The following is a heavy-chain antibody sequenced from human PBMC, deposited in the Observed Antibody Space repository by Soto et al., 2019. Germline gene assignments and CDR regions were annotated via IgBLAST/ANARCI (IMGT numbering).Heavy chain of an antibody. Sequence: QPGGSLRLSCAASGFVFSSYSMNWLRQAPGKGLEWVSYISRTSSIIYYADSVKGRFTISRDNAKSALHLQMNSLRDDDTAVYYCSRDRADCNGTSCYPNWFDPWGQGTLVTVSS. CDR3: SRDRADCNGTSCYPNWFDP. D-gene: IGHD2-2*01. CDR1: GFVFSSYS. CDR2: ISRTSSII. V-gene: IGHV3-48*02. J-gene: IGHJ5*02.